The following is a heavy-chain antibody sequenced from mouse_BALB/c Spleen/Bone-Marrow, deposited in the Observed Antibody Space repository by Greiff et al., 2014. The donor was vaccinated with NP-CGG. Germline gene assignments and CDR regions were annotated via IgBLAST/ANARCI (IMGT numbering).Heavy chain of an antibody. V-gene: IGHV5-9-3*01. CDR1: GFTFSSYA. CDR3: ARHGITRLLDY. D-gene: IGHD2-4*01. Sequence: DVKLVESGGGLVKPGGSLKLSCAASGFTFSSYAMSWVRQTLEKRLEWVATISSGGSYTYYPDSVKGRFTISRDNAKNTLYLQMSSLRPEDTAMYYCARHGITRLLDYWGQGTTLTVSS. J-gene: IGHJ2*01. CDR2: ISSGGSYT.